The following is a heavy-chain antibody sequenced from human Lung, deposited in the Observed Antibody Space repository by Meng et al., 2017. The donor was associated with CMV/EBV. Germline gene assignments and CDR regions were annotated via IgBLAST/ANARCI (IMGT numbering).Heavy chain of an antibody. D-gene: IGHD1-26*01. CDR3: AGGMRGGAITYYYYGMDV. V-gene: IGHV3-7*01. CDR1: GFTFSSYW. Sequence: GESLKISCAASGFTFSSYWMSWVRQAPGKGLEWVANIKQDGSEKYYVDSVKGRFTISRDNAKNSLYLQMNSLRAEDTAVYYCAGGMRGGAITYYYYGMDVWGQGTTVTVSS. J-gene: IGHJ6*02. CDR2: IKQDGSEK.